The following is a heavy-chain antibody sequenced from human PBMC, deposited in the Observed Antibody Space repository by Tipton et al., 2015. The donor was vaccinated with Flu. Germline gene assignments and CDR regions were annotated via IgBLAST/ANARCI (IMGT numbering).Heavy chain of an antibody. V-gene: IGHV3-7*01. Sequence: GSLRLSCAASGFTFRSYWMSWVRQAPGKGLEWVANIKQDGSEQYYVDSVKGRFTISRDNAKNTVYLQMNNLRVEDTAVYYCVRVTPAAQTYGMDVWGQGTTVTVSS. CDR2: IKQDGSEQ. D-gene: IGHD6-25*01. CDR3: VRVTPAAQTYGMDV. CDR1: GFTFRSYW. J-gene: IGHJ6*02.